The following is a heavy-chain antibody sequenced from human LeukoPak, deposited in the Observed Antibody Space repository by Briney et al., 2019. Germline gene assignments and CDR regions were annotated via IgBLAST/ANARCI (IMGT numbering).Heavy chain of an antibody. J-gene: IGHJ4*02. V-gene: IGHV3-48*04. CDR1: GFTFSSFS. CDR3: ARDPHALDY. CDR2: ISYTGTI. Sequence: PGGSLRLSCAASGFTFSSFSMNWVRQAPGKGLEWVSYISYTGTIHYAHSVKGRFTISRANADNSLYLQMNSLSAEDTAVYYCARDPHALDYWGQGTLVTVSS.